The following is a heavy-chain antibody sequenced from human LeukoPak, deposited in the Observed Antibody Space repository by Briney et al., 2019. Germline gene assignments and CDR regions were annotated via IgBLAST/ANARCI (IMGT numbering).Heavy chain of an antibody. J-gene: IGHJ4*02. CDR1: GASITSYY. CDR2: IYYSGGT. CDR3: ATRRIAVAAPFDY. V-gene: IGHV4-59*01. D-gene: IGHD6-19*01. Sequence: SETLSLTCAVSGASITSYYWSWLRQPPGKGLEWIGYIYYSGGTNYNPSLKSRVTMSVDTSKNEFSLKLSSVTTADTAVYYCATRRIAVAAPFDYWGQGTLVTVSS.